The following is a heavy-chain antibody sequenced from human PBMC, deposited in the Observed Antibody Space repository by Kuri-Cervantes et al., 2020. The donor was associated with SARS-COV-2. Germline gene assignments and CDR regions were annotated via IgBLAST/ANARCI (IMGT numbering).Heavy chain of an antibody. J-gene: IGHJ4*02. Sequence: SETLSLTCAVYGGSFSGYCWSWIRQPPGKGLEWIGEINHSGSTNYNPSLKSRVTISVDTSKNQFSLKLSSVTAADTAVYYCARGGGVCSGGSCSPPFDYWGQGTLVTVSS. CDR3: ARGGGVCSGGSCSPPFDY. CDR2: INHSGST. D-gene: IGHD2-15*01. V-gene: IGHV4-34*01. CDR1: GGSFSGYC.